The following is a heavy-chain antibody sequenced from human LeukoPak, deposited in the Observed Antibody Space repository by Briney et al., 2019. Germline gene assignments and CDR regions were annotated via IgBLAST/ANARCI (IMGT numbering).Heavy chain of an antibody. CDR2: IHSSGST. D-gene: IGHD6-19*01. J-gene: IGHJ4*02. V-gene: IGHV3-66*01. CDR1: GFTVSFYY. Sequence: GGSLRLSCVASGFTVSFYYMTWVRQAPGKGLEWVSVIHSSGSTFYGDSVKGRFTISRDNSKNTLYLQMNNLRAEDTAVYYCTSHSSGWPARSYDHWGQGTLVTVAS. CDR3: TSHSSGWPARSYDH.